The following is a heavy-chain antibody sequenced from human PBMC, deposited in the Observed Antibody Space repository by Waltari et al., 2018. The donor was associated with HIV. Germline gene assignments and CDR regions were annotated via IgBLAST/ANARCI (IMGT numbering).Heavy chain of an antibody. CDR3: AKTGTYYEFDN. J-gene: IGHJ4*02. CDR1: GFTFRSYA. D-gene: IGHD1-26*01. Sequence: EVQLLESGGGLVQPGGSLRLSCTASGFTFRSYAMSWVRQAPGKGLEWVSGISGSDSRTSYTDSVKGRFTISRDNSKSTLYLQMNSLRAEDTAIYYCAKTGTYYEFDNWGQGTLVTVSS. CDR2: ISGSDSRT. V-gene: IGHV3-23*01.